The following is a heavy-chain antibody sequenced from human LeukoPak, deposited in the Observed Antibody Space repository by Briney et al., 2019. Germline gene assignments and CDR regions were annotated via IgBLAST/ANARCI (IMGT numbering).Heavy chain of an antibody. CDR1: GGPFSGYY. D-gene: IGHD3-9*01. CDR2: RNHSGST. V-gene: IGHV4-34*01. Sequence: SETLSLTCAVCGGPFSGYYWSWIRQPPGKGLEWIGERNHSGSTNYNPSLKSRVTISVDTSKNQFSLKRSSVTAADTAVYYCARRFDDILTGYYFFDYWVQGTLVTVSS. J-gene: IGHJ4*02. CDR3: ARRFDDILTGYYFFDY.